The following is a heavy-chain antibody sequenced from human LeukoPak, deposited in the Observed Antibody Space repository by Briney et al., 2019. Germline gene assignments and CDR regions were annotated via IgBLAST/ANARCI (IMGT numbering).Heavy chain of an antibody. CDR2: IYYSGST. D-gene: IGHD5-12*01. Sequence: PSETPSLTCTVSGGSISSYYWSWIRQPPGKGLEWIGFIYYSGSTNYNPSLKSRVTISVDTSKKQFSLKLRSVTAADTAVYYCARVSGYDWESFYDYWGQGTLVTVSS. J-gene: IGHJ4*02. CDR3: ARVSGYDWESFYDY. V-gene: IGHV4-59*01. CDR1: GGSISSYY.